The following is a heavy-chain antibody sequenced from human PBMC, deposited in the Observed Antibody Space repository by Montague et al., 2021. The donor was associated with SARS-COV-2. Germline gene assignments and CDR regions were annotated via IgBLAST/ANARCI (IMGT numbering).Heavy chain of an antibody. Sequence: SETLSLTCTVSGGSVSSSSCYWVWIPAPPGKGLVWIGCIYYTGSTYYYPSLKSRVTISVDTSKNKLSLKLGSVTAADTAVYYCARDTTGSGNAFDIWGQGTMVTVSS. CDR1: GGSVSSSSCY. CDR2: IYYTGST. V-gene: IGHV4-39*02. D-gene: IGHD3-10*01. CDR3: ARDTTGSGNAFDI. J-gene: IGHJ3*02.